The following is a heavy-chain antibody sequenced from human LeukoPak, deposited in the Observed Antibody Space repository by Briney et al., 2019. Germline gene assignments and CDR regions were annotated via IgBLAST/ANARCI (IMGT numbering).Heavy chain of an antibody. J-gene: IGHJ6*03. CDR3: ARGHSNYRYYYYYMDV. Sequence: SETLSLTCTVSGGSISSSSYYWGWIRQPPGKGLEWIGSIYYSGSTYYNPSLKSRVTISVDTSKNQFSLKLSSVTAADTAVYYCARGHSNYRYYYYYMDVWGKGTTVTVSS. CDR2: IYYSGST. CDR1: GGSISSSSYY. V-gene: IGHV4-39*07. D-gene: IGHD4-11*01.